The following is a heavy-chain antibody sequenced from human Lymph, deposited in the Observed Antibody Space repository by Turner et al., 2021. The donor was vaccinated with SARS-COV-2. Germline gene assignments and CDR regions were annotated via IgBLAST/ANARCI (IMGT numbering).Heavy chain of an antibody. Sequence: EVQLVESGGGVVQPGRSLRLSCAASGFTFVDYAMHWVRQPPGKGLEGVSGISWNSGSIGYADSVKGRFTISRDNAKNSLYLQMNSLRAEDTALYDCAKDISSTVTTGVVNWFDPWGQGTLVTVSS. CDR3: AKDISSTVTTGVVNWFDP. V-gene: IGHV3-9*01. CDR1: GFTFVDYA. CDR2: ISWNSGSI. J-gene: IGHJ5*02. D-gene: IGHD4-17*01.